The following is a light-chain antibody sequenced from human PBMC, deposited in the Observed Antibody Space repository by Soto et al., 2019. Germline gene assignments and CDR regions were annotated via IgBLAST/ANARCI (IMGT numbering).Light chain of an antibody. V-gene: IGKV1-6*01. CDR1: QGISSY. CDR2: AAS. CDR3: LQDYNYPWT. Sequence: AIQLTQSPSSLSASVGDRVTITCRASQGISSYLAWYQQKPGKAPKLLIYAASTLQSGVPSRFSGSGSGTDFTLTISSLQPEDFATYYCLQDYNYPWTFGQGTKVDIK. J-gene: IGKJ1*01.